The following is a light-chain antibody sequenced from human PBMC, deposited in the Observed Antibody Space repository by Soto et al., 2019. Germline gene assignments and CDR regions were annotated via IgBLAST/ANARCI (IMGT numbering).Light chain of an antibody. J-gene: IGKJ4*01. Sequence: EIVMTQSQATLSVSPGERATLSCRASQSVSSNLAWYQQKPGQAPRLLIYGASTRATGIPARFSGSGSGTEFTRTISSLQSEDFAIYYCQQYNNWPPPLTFGGGTKVEIK. V-gene: IGKV3-15*01. CDR1: QSVSSN. CDR2: GAS. CDR3: QQYNNWPPPLT.